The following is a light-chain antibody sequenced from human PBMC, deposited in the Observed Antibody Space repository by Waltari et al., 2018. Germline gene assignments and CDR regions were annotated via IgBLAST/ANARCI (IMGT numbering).Light chain of an antibody. V-gene: IGLV1-40*01. J-gene: IGLJ2*01. CDR1: SSNIGAGYP. Sequence: QSVLTQPPSLSGAPGQRVTIPCSGRSSNIGAGYPVHWYQQFPGTDPKLIVHDAKDRPSVFPDRFSGSTSGTSATLAITDLQAEDEASYYCQSFDRGLSEYVFGGGTQVTVL. CDR3: QSFDRGLSEYV. CDR2: DAK.